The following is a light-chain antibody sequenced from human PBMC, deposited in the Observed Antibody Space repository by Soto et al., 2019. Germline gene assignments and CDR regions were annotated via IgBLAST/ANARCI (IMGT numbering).Light chain of an antibody. V-gene: IGKV1-39*01. Sequence: DIQLPQPPSSLSASVGDRVTITCRESQSISSYLNWYQQKPGKAPKLLIYAASSLQSGVPSRFSGSGSGTDFTLTISSLQPEDFATYYCQQSYSTPLTFGGGTKVEIK. CDR2: AAS. J-gene: IGKJ4*01. CDR1: QSISSY. CDR3: QQSYSTPLT.